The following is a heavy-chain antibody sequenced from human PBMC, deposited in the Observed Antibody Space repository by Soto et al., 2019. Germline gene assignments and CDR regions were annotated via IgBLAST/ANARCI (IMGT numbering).Heavy chain of an antibody. CDR1: GFTFNNYG. J-gene: IGHJ5*02. CDR2: VWHDGNNE. V-gene: IGHV3-33*08. D-gene: IGHD2-2*01. Sequence: SLRLSCTGTGFTFNNYGIHWVRQAPGKGLEWVGFVWHDGNNEYYADSLKGRITISRDNSNNTVSLLISSLRAEDSAVYYCVRDQCSNNRCYPNSFEPWGQGTLVTVSS. CDR3: VRDQCSNNRCYPNSFEP.